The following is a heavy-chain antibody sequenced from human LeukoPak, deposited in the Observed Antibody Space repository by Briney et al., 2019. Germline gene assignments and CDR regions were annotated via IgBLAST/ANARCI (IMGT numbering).Heavy chain of an antibody. V-gene: IGHV3-48*04. CDR3: VLAVDY. D-gene: IGHD1-26*01. CDR1: GFTFSSYN. CDR2: ISSTSSTI. J-gene: IGHJ4*02. Sequence: PGESLRLSCAVSGFTFSSYNMHWVRQAPGKGLEWISCISSTSSTIYYADSVKGRLTISRDNAKNLLYLQMNSLRAEDTAVYYCVLAVDYWGQGTLVTVSS.